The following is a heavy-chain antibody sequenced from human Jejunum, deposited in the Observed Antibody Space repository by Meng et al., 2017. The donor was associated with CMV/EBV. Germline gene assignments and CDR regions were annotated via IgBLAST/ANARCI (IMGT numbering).Heavy chain of an antibody. D-gene: IGHD5-18*01. Sequence: RFPIHWVRQAPGKGLECVALLSYDGTTRYYADSVRGRFTVSRDNSKNTVHLQMDSLRPEDTALYYCAKTETAMASNYYYYYGMDVWGQGTTVTVSS. J-gene: IGHJ6*02. CDR1: RFP. CDR3: AKTETAMASNYYYYYGMDV. V-gene: IGHV3-30-3*02. CDR2: LSYDGTTR.